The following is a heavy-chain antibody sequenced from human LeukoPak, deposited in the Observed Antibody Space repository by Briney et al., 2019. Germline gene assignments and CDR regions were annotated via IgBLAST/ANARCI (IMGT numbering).Heavy chain of an antibody. D-gene: IGHD6-19*01. Sequence: ASETLSLTCTVSGGSISSYYWSWIRQPPGKGLEWIGYIYYSGSTNYNPSLKSRVTISVDTSKNQFSLKLSSVTAADTAVYYCARGYNSSAWYIFYFDFWGQGTLVTVSS. CDR2: IYYSGST. V-gene: IGHV4-59*01. CDR3: ARGYNSSAWYIFYFDF. CDR1: GGSISSYY. J-gene: IGHJ4*02.